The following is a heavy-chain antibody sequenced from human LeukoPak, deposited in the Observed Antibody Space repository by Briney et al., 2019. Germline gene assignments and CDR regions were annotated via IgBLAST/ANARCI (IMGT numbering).Heavy chain of an antibody. Sequence: PGGSLRLSCAASGFTVPDYAMTWVRQAPGKGLEWVAVISYDGSNKYYADSVKGRFTISRDNSKNTLYLQMNSLGAEDTAVYYCARGQYAPPTGWTYDAFDIWGQGTMVTVSS. J-gene: IGHJ3*02. V-gene: IGHV3-30*04. CDR2: ISYDGSNK. CDR3: ARGQYAPPTGWTYDAFDI. CDR1: GFTVPDYA. D-gene: IGHD3/OR15-3a*01.